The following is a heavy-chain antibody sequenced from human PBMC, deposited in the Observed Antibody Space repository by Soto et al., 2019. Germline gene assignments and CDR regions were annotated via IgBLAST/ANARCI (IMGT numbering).Heavy chain of an antibody. D-gene: IGHD1-1*01. Sequence: QVQLQESGPGLVKPSETLSLTCTVSGGSFSTYWWSWIRQPAGKGLEWIGRIHISGSTNYNSSLKSRGTMSVDTAKNQFSRKMSSVTAADTAVYYCARERGSDRYLDYWGQGTLVTVSS. CDR1: GGSFSTYW. J-gene: IGHJ4*02. CDR2: IHISGST. V-gene: IGHV4-4*07. CDR3: ARERGSDRYLDY.